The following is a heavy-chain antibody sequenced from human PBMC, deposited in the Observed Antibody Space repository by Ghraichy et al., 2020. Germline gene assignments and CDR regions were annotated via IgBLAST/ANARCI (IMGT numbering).Heavy chain of an antibody. CDR1: GGSISSSSC. J-gene: IGHJ4*02. CDR3: ARKTVTTPLFDY. CDR2: IHHSGST. Sequence: SKTLSLTCAVSGGSISSSSCWSWVRQPPGKGLEWIGEIHHSGSTNYNPSLTSRVTISVDKSKNQFSLKLSSVTAADTAVYYCARKTVTTPLFDYWGQGALVSVSS. D-gene: IGHD4-11*01. V-gene: IGHV4-4*02.